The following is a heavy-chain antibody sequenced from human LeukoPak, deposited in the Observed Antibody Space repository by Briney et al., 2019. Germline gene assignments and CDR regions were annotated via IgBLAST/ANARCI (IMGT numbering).Heavy chain of an antibody. D-gene: IGHD6-19*01. CDR1: GFTFSGSA. J-gene: IGHJ4*02. CDR2: IRSKANSYAT. CDR3: TTGGGWYKFPHFDY. Sequence: GGSLRLSCAASGFTFSGSAMHWVRQASGKGLEWVGRIRSKANSYATAYAASVKGRFTISRDDSKNTLYLQMNSLKTEDTAVYYCTTGGGWYKFPHFDYWGQGTLVTVSS. V-gene: IGHV3-73*01.